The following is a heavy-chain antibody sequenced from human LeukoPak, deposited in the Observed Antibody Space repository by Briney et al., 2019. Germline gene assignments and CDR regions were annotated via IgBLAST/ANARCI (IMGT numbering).Heavy chain of an antibody. CDR2: INHSGST. CDR3: ARGYEEYIAYDV. Sequence: SETLSLTCAVYGGSFSGYYWSWIRQPPGKGLEWIGEINHSGSTNYNPSLKSRVTISVDTSKNQFSLKLSSVTAADTAVYFCARGYEEYIAYDVWGQGTLVTVSS. V-gene: IGHV4-34*01. J-gene: IGHJ4*02. D-gene: IGHD5-12*01. CDR1: GGSFSGYY.